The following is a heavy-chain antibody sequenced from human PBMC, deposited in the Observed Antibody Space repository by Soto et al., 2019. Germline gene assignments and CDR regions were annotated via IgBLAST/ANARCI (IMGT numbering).Heavy chain of an antibody. V-gene: IGHV1-2*04. CDR3: ARGYFAARGYYYMDV. CDR2: INPNSGGT. D-gene: IGHD3-9*01. CDR1: GYTFTGYY. J-gene: IGHJ6*03. Sequence: ASVKVSCKASGYTFTGYYMHWVRQAPGQGLEWMGWINPNSGGTNYAQKFQGWVTMTRETSISTAYMELSRLRSDDTAVYYCARGYFAARGYYYMDVWGKGTTVTVSS.